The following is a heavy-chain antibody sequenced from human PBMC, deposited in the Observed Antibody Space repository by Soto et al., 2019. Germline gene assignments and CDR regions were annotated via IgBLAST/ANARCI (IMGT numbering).Heavy chain of an antibody. D-gene: IGHD3-16*01. J-gene: IGHJ5*02. Sequence: EAQVVDSGGGLVQPGGSLRPSCAASGFTFRRYWMSWVRQAPVKGLEWVANIRQGGSEKYYVDSVKGRFTISRDDAKNSLYLQMNSLRVEDTAVYYCVRGGHWFDPWGQGTLVTVSS. CDR2: IRQGGSEK. CDR3: VRGGHWFDP. CDR1: GFTFRRYW. V-gene: IGHV3-7*01.